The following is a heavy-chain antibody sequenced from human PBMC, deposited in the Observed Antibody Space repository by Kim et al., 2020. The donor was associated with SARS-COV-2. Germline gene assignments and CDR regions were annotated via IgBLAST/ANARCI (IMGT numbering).Heavy chain of an antibody. CDR2: ISAYNGNT. Sequence: ASVKVSCKASGYIFTSYGISWVRQAPGQGLEWMGWISAYNGNTNYAQKLQGRVTMTTDTSTSTSYMELRSLRPDDTAVYYCARVNLRPYYDFWSPYGYGMDVWGQGTTVTVSS. CDR3: ARVNLRPYYDFWSPYGYGMDV. J-gene: IGHJ6*02. D-gene: IGHD3-3*01. CDR1: GYIFTSYG. V-gene: IGHV1-18*01.